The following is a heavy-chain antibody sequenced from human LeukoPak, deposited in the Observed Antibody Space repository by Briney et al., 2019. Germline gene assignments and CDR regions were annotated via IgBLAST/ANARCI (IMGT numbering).Heavy chain of an antibody. CDR2: IKQDGSEK. Sequence: GGSLRLSCAASGFTFSSYSMNWVRQAPGKGLGWVANIKQDGSEKYYVDSVKGRFTISRDNAKNSLYLQMNSLRAEDTAVYYCARDIRDGYNSYYYYYYMDVWGKGTTVTVSS. CDR1: GFTFSSYS. CDR3: ARDIRDGYNSYYYYYYMDV. D-gene: IGHD5-24*01. V-gene: IGHV3-7*01. J-gene: IGHJ6*03.